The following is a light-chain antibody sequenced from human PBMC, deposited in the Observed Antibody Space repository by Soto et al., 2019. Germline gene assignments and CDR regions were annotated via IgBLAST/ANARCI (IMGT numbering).Light chain of an antibody. J-gene: IGKJ1*01. Sequence: VLSQSPGRLSLSPGERATLSCRASQSVPSTYFAWYQQKSGQPPRLLISGTSNRATGIPDRFSGSGSGTDFTLTISSLQPEDFATYSCQQSYNSPQTFGRGTKVDI. CDR2: GTS. V-gene: IGKV3-20*01. CDR1: QSVPSTY. CDR3: QQSYNSPQT.